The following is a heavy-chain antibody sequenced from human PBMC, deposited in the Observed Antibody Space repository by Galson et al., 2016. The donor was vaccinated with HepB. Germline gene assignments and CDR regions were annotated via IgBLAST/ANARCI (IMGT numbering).Heavy chain of an antibody. D-gene: IGHD6-13*01. J-gene: IGHJ4*02. V-gene: IGHV4-39*01. Sequence: ETLSLTCTVSDGSISSSSYYWGWIRQPPGKGLEWIGSIYYSGSTYYNPSLKSRVTISVDTSKNQFSLKLSSVTAADTAVYYCARHSGYSSSWYFFEALDYWGQGTLVTVSS. CDR1: DGSISSSSYY. CDR2: IYYSGST. CDR3: ARHSGYSSSWYFFEALDY.